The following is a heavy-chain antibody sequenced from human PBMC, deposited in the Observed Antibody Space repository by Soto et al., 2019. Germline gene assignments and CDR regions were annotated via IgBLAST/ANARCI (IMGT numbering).Heavy chain of an antibody. V-gene: IGHV4-34*01. Sequence: SETLSLTCAVYGGSVSGYYWNWIRQPPGKGLEWIGEINHTGGTHYNPSLKSRVTMSVDTSKNQFSLRLSSVTAAATAIYYCATRITVFGLLIPPFDPWGQGTQVTVSS. CDR2: INHTGGT. D-gene: IGHD3-3*01. J-gene: IGHJ5*02. CDR1: GGSVSGYY. CDR3: ATRITVFGLLIPPFDP.